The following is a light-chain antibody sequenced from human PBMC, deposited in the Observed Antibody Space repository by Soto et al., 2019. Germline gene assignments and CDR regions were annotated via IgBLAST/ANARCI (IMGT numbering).Light chain of an antibody. CDR3: QKYNSAPWT. CDR1: LPISNY. V-gene: IGKV1-27*01. CDR2: VAS. J-gene: IGKJ1*01. Sequence: DIPMTQSPSSLSASVGDSVTITCRASLPISNYLAWYQQKPGKGPKLLIYVASTLQSGVPSRFSGSGSGTDFTLTISSLQPEDVATYYCQKYNSAPWTFGQGTKVDI.